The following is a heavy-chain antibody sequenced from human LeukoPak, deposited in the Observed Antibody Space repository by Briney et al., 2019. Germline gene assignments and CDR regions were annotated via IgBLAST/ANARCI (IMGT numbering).Heavy chain of an antibody. J-gene: IGHJ4*02. CDR2: ISSNGWST. V-gene: IGHV3-64*04. Sequence: GGSLRLSCSVSGFTFSNYAMQWVRQAPGKALEYVSAISSNGWSTFYADSVKGRFTISRDNSKNTLYLQMNSLRAEDTAVYYCARAASAYYFDYWGQGTLVTVSS. CDR1: GFTFSNYA. CDR3: ARAASAYYFDY.